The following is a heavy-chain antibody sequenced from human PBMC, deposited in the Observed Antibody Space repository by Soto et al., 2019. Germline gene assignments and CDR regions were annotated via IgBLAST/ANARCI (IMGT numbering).Heavy chain of an antibody. D-gene: IGHD3-16*01. V-gene: IGHV4-59*01. CDR1: GSSMSDYY. J-gene: IGHJ4*02. Sequence: QVQLQESGPGLVKPSGTLSLTCHVSGSSMSDYYWSWIRQSPGQGLGWFGYIYHTGTTNYNPSLKSRVTMSIDTSSNQFSLRVRSVTAADTAVYFCTRVYLDYTDGPDFWGEGTLVTVSS. CDR3: TRVYLDYTDGPDF. CDR2: IYHTGTT.